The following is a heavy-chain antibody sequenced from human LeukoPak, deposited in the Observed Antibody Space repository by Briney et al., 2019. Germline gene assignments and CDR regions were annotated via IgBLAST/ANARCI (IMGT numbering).Heavy chain of an antibody. D-gene: IGHD1-20*01. CDR1: GYTFTTYF. CDR2: INPSGGST. V-gene: IGHV1-46*01. Sequence: ASVTVSCTGSGYTFTTYFMHWVRQAPGQGLEWMGIINPSGGSTSYAQKFQGRVTMTRDTSTSTVYMELSRLRSDDTAVYYCARGGITGTTRGPTRLNDAFDIWGQGTMVTVSS. J-gene: IGHJ3*02. CDR3: ARGGITGTTRGPTRLNDAFDI.